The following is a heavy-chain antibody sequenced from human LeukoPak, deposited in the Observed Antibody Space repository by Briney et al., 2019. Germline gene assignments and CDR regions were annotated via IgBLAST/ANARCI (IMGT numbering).Heavy chain of an antibody. CDR2: IPYDGSNK. Sequence: AGGSLRLSCAASGFTFSTYAMHWVRQAPGKGLEWVAVIPYDGSNKYYADSVKGRFTISRENSKNRLYPQMNSLRAEDTAVYYCARAEGYGGELDSWGQGTLVTVSS. CDR3: ARAEGYGGELDS. J-gene: IGHJ4*02. D-gene: IGHD4-23*01. CDR1: GFTFSTYA. V-gene: IGHV3-30*04.